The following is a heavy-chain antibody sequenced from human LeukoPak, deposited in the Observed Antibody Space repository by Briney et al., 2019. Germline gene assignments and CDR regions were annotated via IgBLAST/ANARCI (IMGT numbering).Heavy chain of an antibody. Sequence: SETLSLTCTVSGGSISSGGYYWSWVRQHPGKGLEWIGYVYYSGSTYYNPSLKSRVTTSVDTSKNQFSLKLSSMTAADTAVYYCVRVAGATSGIWAFDIWSQGTMVTVSS. CDR2: VYYSGST. D-gene: IGHD1-26*01. J-gene: IGHJ3*02. V-gene: IGHV4-31*03. CDR3: VRVAGATSGIWAFDI. CDR1: GGSISSGGYY.